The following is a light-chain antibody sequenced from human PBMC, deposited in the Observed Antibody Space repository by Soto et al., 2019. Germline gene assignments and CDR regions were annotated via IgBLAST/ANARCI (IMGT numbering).Light chain of an antibody. V-gene: IGLV2-14*01. CDR3: SSYTSSPTGV. J-gene: IGLJ2*01. CDR2: EVS. Sequence: QSALTQPASVYGSPGQSITISCTGTSSDIGVYDYVSWYQQHPGKAPKLMIYEVSKRPSGVSDRFSGSKSGNTASLTISGLQAEDEADYYCSSYTSSPTGVFGGRPKLT. CDR1: SSDIGVYDY.